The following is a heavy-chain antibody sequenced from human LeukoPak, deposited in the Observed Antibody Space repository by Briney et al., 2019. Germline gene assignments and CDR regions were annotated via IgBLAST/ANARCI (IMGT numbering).Heavy chain of an antibody. CDR1: GGSISSYY. Sequence: SETLSLTCTVSGGSISSYYWGWIRQPPGKGLEWIGSIYYSGSTYYNPSLKSRVTISVDTSKNQFSLKLSSVTAADTAVYYCARLPQSGENFDYWGQGTLVTVSS. CDR2: IYYSGST. J-gene: IGHJ4*02. CDR3: ARLPQSGENFDY. D-gene: IGHD3-3*01. V-gene: IGHV4-39*01.